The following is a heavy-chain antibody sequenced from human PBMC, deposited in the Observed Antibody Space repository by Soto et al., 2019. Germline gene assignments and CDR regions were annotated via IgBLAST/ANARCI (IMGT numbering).Heavy chain of an antibody. CDR2: TRNKANSYST. V-gene: IGHV3-72*01. CDR1: GYIFGDHY. CDR3: ARSGRIGMIRGAYDT. J-gene: IGHJ5*02. Sequence: EVHLVESGGGVVQPGGSLRLSCAASGYIFGDHYMDWVRLAPGKGLEWVGLTRNKANSYSTEYAASVKGRFTISRDDSTNSLYLQMNSLKTEDTAVYYCARSGRIGMIRGAYDTWGQGALVTVSS. D-gene: IGHD3-10*01.